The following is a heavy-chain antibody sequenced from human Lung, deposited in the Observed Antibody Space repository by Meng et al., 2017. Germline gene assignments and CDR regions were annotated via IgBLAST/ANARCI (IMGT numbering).Heavy chain of an antibody. V-gene: IGHV4-4*02. Sequence: QGERRGSGPGLVKPSGPLSLTCGVSGGSISSSNWWSWVRQPPGKGLEWIGEIYHSGGTKYNPSLKSRVTISVDKSKNQFSLKLSSVTAADTAVYYCARGLGEAVVPRTMFDYWGQGTLVTVSS. J-gene: IGHJ4*02. CDR1: GGSISSSNW. CDR2: IYHSGGT. D-gene: IGHD2-2*01. CDR3: ARGLGEAVVPRTMFDY.